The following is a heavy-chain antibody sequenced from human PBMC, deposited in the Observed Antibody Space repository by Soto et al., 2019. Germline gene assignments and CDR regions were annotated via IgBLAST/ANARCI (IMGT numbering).Heavy chain of an antibody. Sequence: PGGSLRLSGAASGFTFSDYYMSWIRQAPGKGLEWVSYISSSSSYTNYADSVKGRFTISRDNAKNSLYLQMNSLRAEDTAVYYCARDPGTTGGAVGAFDIWGQGTMVTVSS. CDR1: GFTFSDYY. CDR3: ARDPGTTGGAVGAFDI. D-gene: IGHD1-7*01. V-gene: IGHV3-11*06. CDR2: ISSSSSYT. J-gene: IGHJ3*02.